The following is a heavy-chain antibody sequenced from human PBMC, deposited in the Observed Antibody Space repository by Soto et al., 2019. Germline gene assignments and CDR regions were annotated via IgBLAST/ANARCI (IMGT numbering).Heavy chain of an antibody. D-gene: IGHD4-17*01. CDR2: IYHSGST. J-gene: IGHJ1*01. V-gene: IGHV4-4*02. Sequence: SETLSLTCAVSGGSISSSNWWSWVRQPPGKGLEWIGEIYHSGSTNYKPSLKSRVTISVDKSKNQFSLKLSSVTAADTAVYYCARSPMPNYGDYHRYFQHWGQGTLVTVSS. CDR3: ARSPMPNYGDYHRYFQH. CDR1: GGSISSSNW.